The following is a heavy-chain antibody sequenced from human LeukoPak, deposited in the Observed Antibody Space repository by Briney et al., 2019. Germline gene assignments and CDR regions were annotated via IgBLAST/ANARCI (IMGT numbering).Heavy chain of an antibody. J-gene: IGHJ5*02. Sequence: GGSLRLSCAASGFTFDDYAMHWVRHAPGKGLEWVSFISWNSGRIDYADSVKGRFTISRDNAKNSLYLQMNSLRAEDTALYYCAKGLFAMVRGVSFSTWGQGTLVTVSS. V-gene: IGHV3-9*01. D-gene: IGHD3-10*01. CDR2: ISWNSGRI. CDR1: GFTFDDYA. CDR3: AKGLFAMVRGVSFST.